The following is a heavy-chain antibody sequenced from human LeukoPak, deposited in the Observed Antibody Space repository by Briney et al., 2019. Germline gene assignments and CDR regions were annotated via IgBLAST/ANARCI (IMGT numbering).Heavy chain of an antibody. CDR3: ARAVFWSGPYYMDV. CDR1: GGSISSGGYY. J-gene: IGHJ6*03. Sequence: PSETLSLTCTVSGGSISSGGYYWSWIRQPPGKGLEWIGYIYHSGSTYYNPSLKSRVTISVDRSKNQFSLKLSSVTAADTAVYYCARAVFWSGPYYMDVWGKGTTVTVSS. V-gene: IGHV4-30-2*01. D-gene: IGHD3-3*01. CDR2: IYHSGST.